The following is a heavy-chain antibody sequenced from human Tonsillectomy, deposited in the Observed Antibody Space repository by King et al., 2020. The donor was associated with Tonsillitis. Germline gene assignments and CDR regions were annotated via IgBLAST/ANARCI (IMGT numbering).Heavy chain of an antibody. V-gene: IGHV4-61*02. CDR2: IYTSGSA. CDR3: ARLAVAGTGFYNYYDTDV. Sequence: QMQLQESGPGLVKASQTLSLTCTVSGDSISSGTYYWSWIRQPAGKGLEWIGRIYTSGSAYYNPSLKSRVTMSVDTSKDQFSLKVISVTAADTAVYYCARLAVAGTGFYNYYDTDVWGKGTTVTVSS. CDR1: GDSISSGTYY. D-gene: IGHD6-19*01. J-gene: IGHJ6*03.